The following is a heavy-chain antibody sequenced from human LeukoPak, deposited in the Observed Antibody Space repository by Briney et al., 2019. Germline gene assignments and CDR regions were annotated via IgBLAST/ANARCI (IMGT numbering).Heavy chain of an antibody. J-gene: IGHJ6*03. CDR2: VSAYNGHT. V-gene: IGHV1-18*01. Sequence: ASVKVSCKASGYTFNSYGISWVRQAPGQGLEWMGWVSAYNGHTNYAQKFQGRVTMTTDTSTSTAYMELRSLRSDDTAVYYCARDLLYGDYVSADYYYYYMDVWGKGTTVTISS. D-gene: IGHD4-17*01. CDR3: ARDLLYGDYVSADYYYYYMDV. CDR1: GYTFNSYG.